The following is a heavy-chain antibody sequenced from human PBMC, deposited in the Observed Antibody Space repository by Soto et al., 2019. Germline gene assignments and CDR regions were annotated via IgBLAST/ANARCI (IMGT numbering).Heavy chain of an antibody. V-gene: IGHV3-30*18. CDR1: GFTFRWFG. CDR2: ISNDGSNE. D-gene: IGHD3-10*01. Sequence: GGSLRLSCAGSGFTFRWFGMNWVRQAPGKGLEWVARISNDGSNEYYVDSVKGRFTISRDNSKNTLCLQMDSLRAEDTAVYYCAKGEVRGIIPSYFDYWGLGTLVTVSS. J-gene: IGHJ4*02. CDR3: AKGEVRGIIPSYFDY.